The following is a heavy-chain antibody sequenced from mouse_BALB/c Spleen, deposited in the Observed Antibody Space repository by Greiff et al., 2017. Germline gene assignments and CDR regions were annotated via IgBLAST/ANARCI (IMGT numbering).Heavy chain of an antibody. J-gene: IGHJ3*01. Sequence: VQRVESGPGLVAPSQSLSITCTVSGFSLTSYGVHWVRQPPGKGLEWLGVIWAGGSTNYNSALMSRLSISKDNSKSQVFLKMNSLQTDDTAMYYCARDESRYDYDGFAYWGQGTLVTVSA. CDR2: IWAGGST. CDR3: ARDESRYDYDGFAY. D-gene: IGHD2-4*01. V-gene: IGHV2-9*02. CDR1: GFSLTSYG.